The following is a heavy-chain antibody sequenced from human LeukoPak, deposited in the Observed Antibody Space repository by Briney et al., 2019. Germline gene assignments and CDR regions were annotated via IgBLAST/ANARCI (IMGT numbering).Heavy chain of an antibody. J-gene: IGHJ4*02. D-gene: IGHD2-8*02. CDR2: ISDTGGDT. CDR3: AKDWSHFDY. V-gene: IGHV3-23*01. CDR1: EFTFSDYA. Sequence: GGSLRLSCAASEFTFSDYAMSWVRQVPGKGLERVSVISDTGGDTYYADSVKGRFIISRDNSKNTLYLQMNSLRAEDTALYYCAKDWSHFDYWGQGTLVTVSS.